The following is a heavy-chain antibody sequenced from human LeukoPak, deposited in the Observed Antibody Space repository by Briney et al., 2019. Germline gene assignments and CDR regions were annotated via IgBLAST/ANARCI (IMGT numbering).Heavy chain of an antibody. D-gene: IGHD1-14*01. V-gene: IGHV4-39*01. CDR3: ARVPTTTNLYYYYYMDV. J-gene: IGHJ6*03. CDR2: IYYSGTT. CDR1: GGSISSSSYY. Sequence: PSETLSLTCTVSGGSISSSSYYWGWIRQPPGKGLEWIGTIYYSGTTYYNPSLKSRVIISVDTSKNQFSLKLSSMTAADTAVYYCARVPTTTNLYYYYYMDVWGRGTTVTVSS.